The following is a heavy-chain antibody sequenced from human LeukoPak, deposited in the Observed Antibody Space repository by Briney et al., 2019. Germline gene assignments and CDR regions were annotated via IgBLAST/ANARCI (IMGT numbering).Heavy chain of an antibody. Sequence: GGSLRLSCVASGFIVSNNYMNWVRQAPGKGLEWVSIIYSGGNTDYADSVRGQFTVSRDNSRNTLYIQMNNMRVEDTGVYYCLREGLSGNWFDPWGQGALVTVSS. CDR1: GFIVSNNY. J-gene: IGHJ5*02. V-gene: IGHV3-53*01. CDR2: IYSGGNT. CDR3: LREGLSGNWFDP. D-gene: IGHD3-16*01.